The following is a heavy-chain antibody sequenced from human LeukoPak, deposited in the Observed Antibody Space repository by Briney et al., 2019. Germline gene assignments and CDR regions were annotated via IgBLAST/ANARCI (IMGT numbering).Heavy chain of an antibody. V-gene: IGHV3-23*01. D-gene: IGHD3-16*02. Sequence: GGSLRLSCAASGFTFSGYAMSWVRQAPGKGLEWVSAISGRGGSTYYADSVKGRFTISRDNSKNTLYLQMNSLRAEDTAVYYCAKVGRGDDYVWGSYQAYWGQGTLVTVSS. CDR3: AKVGRGDDYVWGSYQAY. CDR1: GFTFSGYA. J-gene: IGHJ4*02. CDR2: ISGRGGST.